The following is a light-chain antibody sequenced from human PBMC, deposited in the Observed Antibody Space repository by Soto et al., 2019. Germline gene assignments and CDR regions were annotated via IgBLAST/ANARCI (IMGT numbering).Light chain of an antibody. CDR1: QSVSSSY. CDR3: QEYGSSPET. CDR2: GAS. V-gene: IGKV3-20*01. J-gene: IGKJ2*01. Sequence: EIVLTQSPGTLSLSPGERATLSCRASQSVSSSYLAWYQQKPGQAPRLLIYGASSRATGSPDRFSGSGSGTDFTLTMSRLELEDFAVYFCQEYGSSPETFGQDTKLEIK.